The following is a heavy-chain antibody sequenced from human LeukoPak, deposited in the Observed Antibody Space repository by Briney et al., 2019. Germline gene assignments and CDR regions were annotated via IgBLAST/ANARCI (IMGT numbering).Heavy chain of an antibody. J-gene: IGHJ4*02. CDR1: GDSISSYY. Sequence: SGTLSLTCTVSGDSISSYYWSWIRQPPGEGLEWIGYIYYSGSTNYNPSLKSRVTISVDTSKNQFSLKLSSVTAADTAVYYCARSYSSSYYGSGSYPYWGQGTLVTVSS. V-gene: IGHV4-59*01. CDR3: ARSYSSSYYGSGSYPY. CDR2: IYYSGST. D-gene: IGHD3-10*01.